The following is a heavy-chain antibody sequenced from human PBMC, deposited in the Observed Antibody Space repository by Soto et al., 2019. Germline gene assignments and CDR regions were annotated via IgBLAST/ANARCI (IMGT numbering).Heavy chain of an antibody. Sequence: SSVNVSCKASGGTFSSYAISWVRQAPGQGLEWMGGIIPIFGTANYAQKFQGRVTITADKSTSTAYMELSSLRSEDTAVYYCARDYGSGSYYQAYYFDYWGQGTLVTVSS. J-gene: IGHJ4*02. CDR2: IIPIFGTA. CDR3: ARDYGSGSYYQAYYFDY. D-gene: IGHD3-10*01. CDR1: GGTFSSYA. V-gene: IGHV1-69*06.